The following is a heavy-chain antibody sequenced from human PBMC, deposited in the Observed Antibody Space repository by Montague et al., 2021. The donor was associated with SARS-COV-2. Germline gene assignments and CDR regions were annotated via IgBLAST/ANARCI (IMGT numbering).Heavy chain of an antibody. CDR2: FNHSGST. CDR3: ASLTLGYCSSTSCYSDWFDP. V-gene: IGHV4-34*01. J-gene: IGHJ5*02. D-gene: IGHD2-2*02. CDR1: GGSFSGYY. Sequence: SETLSLTCAVYGGSFSGYYWSWIRQPPGKGLEWIGEFNHSGSTNYNPSLKSRVTISVDTSKNQFSLKLSSVTAADTAVYYCASLTLGYCSSTSCYSDWFDPWGQGILVTVSS.